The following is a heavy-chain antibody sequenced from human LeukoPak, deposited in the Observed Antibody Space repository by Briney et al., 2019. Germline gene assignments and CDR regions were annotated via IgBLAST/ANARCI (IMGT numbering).Heavy chain of an antibody. V-gene: IGHV4-34*01. J-gene: IGHJ5*02. CDR3: ARIAYGYNSGYWFDP. Sequence: SETLSLTCAVNGGSFSGYYWSWIRQPPGKGLEWIGEINHSGSTNYNPSLKSRVTISVDTSKNQFSLKLSSVTAADTAVYYCARIAYGYNSGYWFDPWGQGTLVTVSS. D-gene: IGHD5-24*01. CDR2: INHSGST. CDR1: GGSFSGYY.